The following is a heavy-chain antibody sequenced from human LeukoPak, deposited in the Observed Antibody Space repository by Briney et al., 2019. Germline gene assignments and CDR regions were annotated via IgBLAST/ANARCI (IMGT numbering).Heavy chain of an antibody. CDR3: ARGYYDFWSGYSGYFDY. CDR1: GCSFTSYW. Sequence: GESLKISCKGSGCSFTSYWIGWVRQMPGKGLEWMGIIYPGDSDTRYSPSFQGQVTISADKSISTAYLQWSSLKASDTAMYYCARGYYDFWSGYSGYFDYWGQGTLVTVSS. V-gene: IGHV5-51*01. CDR2: IYPGDSDT. D-gene: IGHD3-3*01. J-gene: IGHJ4*02.